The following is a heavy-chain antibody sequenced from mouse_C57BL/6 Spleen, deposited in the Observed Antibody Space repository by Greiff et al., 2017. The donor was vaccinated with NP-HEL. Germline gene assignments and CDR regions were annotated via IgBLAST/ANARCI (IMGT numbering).Heavy chain of an antibody. V-gene: IGHV1-69*01. CDR1: GYTFTSYW. J-gene: IGHJ3*01. CDR2: IDPSDSYT. Sequence: QVQLQQPGAELVMPGASVKLSCKASGYTFTSYWMHWVKQRPGQGLEWIGEIDPSDSYTNYNQKFKGKSTLTVDKSSSTAYMQLSSLTSEDSAVYYCARKENPHIEAWFAYWGQGTLVTVSA. CDR3: ARKENPHIEAWFAY.